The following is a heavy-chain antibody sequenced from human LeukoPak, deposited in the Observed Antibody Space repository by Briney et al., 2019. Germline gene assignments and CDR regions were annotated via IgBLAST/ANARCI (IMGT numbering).Heavy chain of an antibody. V-gene: IGHV3-53*01. Sequence: GGSLRLPCAISGFSVNDNYMSWVRQAPGKGLQWVSVMFPDGRTYYADSVRGRFTISRDVASNTLLLQMDSLRADDTAVHYCARTNPVYGDYDYWGQGTLVTVSS. D-gene: IGHD4-17*01. CDR2: MFPDGRT. CDR1: GFSVNDNY. CDR3: ARTNPVYGDYDY. J-gene: IGHJ4*02.